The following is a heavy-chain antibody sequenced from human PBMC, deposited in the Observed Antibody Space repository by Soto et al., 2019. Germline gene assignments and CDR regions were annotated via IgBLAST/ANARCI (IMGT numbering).Heavy chain of an antibody. CDR3: ARDGCSGSNCLNWFDP. Sequence: EVQLVESGGGLVQPGGSLRLSCAASGFTFSSYSMNWVRQAPGKGQEWVSYVSSSSTTKYYADSVKGRFTISRDNAKNSLYLHLYRLRAEDTAVYYCARDGCSGSNCLNWFDPWGQGALGTVSS. J-gene: IGHJ5*02. V-gene: IGHV3-48*01. D-gene: IGHD2-15*01. CDR1: GFTFSSYS. CDR2: VSSSSTTK.